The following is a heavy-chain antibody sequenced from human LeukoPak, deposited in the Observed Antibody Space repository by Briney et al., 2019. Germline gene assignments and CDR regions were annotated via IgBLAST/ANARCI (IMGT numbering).Heavy chain of an antibody. CDR2: IDDGGNT. V-gene: IGHV4-34*01. CDR3: ARFSRITWGDWGDAFDI. Sequence: SETLSLTCSVHGGSFSAYFWSWIRQSPGKGLEWIGEIDDGGNTNCNPSLMSRVIVSMEKSKKQFSLVMRSVAAADTAVYYCARFSRITWGDWGDAFDIWGQGTTVIVSS. D-gene: IGHD2-21*02. J-gene: IGHJ3*02. CDR1: GGSFSAYF.